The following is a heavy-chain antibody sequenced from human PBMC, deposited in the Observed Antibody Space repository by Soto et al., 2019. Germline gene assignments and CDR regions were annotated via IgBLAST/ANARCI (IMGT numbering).Heavy chain of an antibody. CDR3: ARDRRYFDWFLPYYFDY. D-gene: IGHD3-9*01. J-gene: IGHJ4*02. CDR2: INPSGGST. CDR1: GYTFTSYY. V-gene: IGHV1-46*01. Sequence: ASVKVSCKASGYTFTSYYMHWVRQAPGQGLEWMGIINPSGGSTSYAQKFQGRVTMTRDTSTSTVYMELSSLRSEDTAVYYCARDRRYFDWFLPYYFDYWGQGTLVTVSS.